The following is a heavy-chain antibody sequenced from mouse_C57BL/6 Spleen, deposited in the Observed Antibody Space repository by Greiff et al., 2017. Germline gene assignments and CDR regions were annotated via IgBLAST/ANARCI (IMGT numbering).Heavy chain of an antibody. Sequence: VQLQQPGAELVRPGTSVKLSCKASGYTFTSYWMHWVKQRPGQGLEWIGVIDPSDSYTNYNQKFKGKATLTVDTSSSTASMQLSSLTSEDSAVYYCAGTKGYFDYWGQGTTLTVSS. V-gene: IGHV1-59*01. CDR3: AGTKGYFDY. CDR2: IDPSDSYT. J-gene: IGHJ2*01. CDR1: GYTFTSYW. D-gene: IGHD3-3*01.